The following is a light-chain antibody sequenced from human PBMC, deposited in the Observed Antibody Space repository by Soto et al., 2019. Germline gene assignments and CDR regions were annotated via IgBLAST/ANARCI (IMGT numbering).Light chain of an antibody. J-gene: IGKJ2*01. Sequence: EVVLTQSPDTLSLSPGERATLSCRASQSVSNNYLAWYQQKSGQAPRLLIFGSSDRTTGIPDRFSGSGSGTDFTLTISILETEDFAVYYCQQYGKSPPYTFGQGTKLEI. CDR3: QQYGKSPPYT. CDR1: QSVSNNY. CDR2: GSS. V-gene: IGKV3-20*01.